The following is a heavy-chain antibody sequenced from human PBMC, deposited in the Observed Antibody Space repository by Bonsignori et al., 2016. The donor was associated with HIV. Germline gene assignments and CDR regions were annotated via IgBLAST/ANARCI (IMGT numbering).Heavy chain of an antibody. D-gene: IGHD5/OR15-5a*01. CDR3: ARHAWFVYDYRYFFEY. CDR1: GYSISSGHY. Sequence: SETLSLTCAVSGYSISSGHYWGWIRQPPGKGLEWIGSINHSGNTYYNPSLKTRVTISVDTSKNQFSLKLSSVTAADTAVYYCARHAWFVYDYRYFFEYWGQGTLVTVSS. V-gene: IGHV4-38-2*01. J-gene: IGHJ4*02. CDR2: INHSGNT.